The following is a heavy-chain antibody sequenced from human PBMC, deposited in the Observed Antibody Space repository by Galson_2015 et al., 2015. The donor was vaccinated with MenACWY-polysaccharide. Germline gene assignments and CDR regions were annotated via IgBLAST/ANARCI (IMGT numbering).Heavy chain of an antibody. J-gene: IGHJ4*01. CDR1: GYTFTRYA. Sequence: SVKVSCKASGYTFTRYAIHWVRQAPGQRPEWMGWINAGNGNTKYSQKFQGRVTITRDTSASTVFMELNSLRSEDTTVYYCARDQWELLVVVPTYFDHWAQVTLISVSS. D-gene: IGHD2-15*01. CDR2: INAGNGNT. CDR3: ARDQWELLVVVPTYFDH. V-gene: IGHV1-3*01.